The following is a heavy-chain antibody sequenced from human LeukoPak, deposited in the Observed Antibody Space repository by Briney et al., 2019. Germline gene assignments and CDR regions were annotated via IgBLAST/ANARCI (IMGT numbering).Heavy chain of an antibody. CDR2: INPSGGST. J-gene: IGHJ4*02. D-gene: IGHD3-22*01. CDR3: ARGVSYYDSSGYYQEAFDY. Sequence: ASVKVSCKASGYTFTSYYMHWVRQAPGQGLEWMGIINPSGGSTSYAQKFQGRVTMTRDTSTSTVYMELSSLRSEDTAVYYCARGVSYYDSSGYYQEAFDYWGQGTLVTVFS. CDR1: GYTFTSYY. V-gene: IGHV1-46*01.